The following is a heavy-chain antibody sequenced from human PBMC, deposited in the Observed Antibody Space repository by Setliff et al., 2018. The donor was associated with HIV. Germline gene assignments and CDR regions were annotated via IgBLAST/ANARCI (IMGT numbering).Heavy chain of an antibody. D-gene: IGHD3-22*01. J-gene: IGHJ3*02. CDR1: GYTFTAYY. CDR3: ARVHDGTTTGAFDI. V-gene: IGHV1-46*01. Sequence: ASVKVSCKASGYTFTAYYMHWVRQAPGQGLEWMGIINPSGGGTNFAQKFQGRVTMTRDTSTSTVYMELNSLRSEDTAVYYCARVHDGTTTGAFDIWGQGTLVTVAS. CDR2: INPSGGGT.